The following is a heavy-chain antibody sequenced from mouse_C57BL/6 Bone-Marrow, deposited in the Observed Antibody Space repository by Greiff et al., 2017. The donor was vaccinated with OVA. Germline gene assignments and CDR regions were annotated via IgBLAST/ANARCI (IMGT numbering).Heavy chain of an antibody. Sequence: QVQLQQPGAELVKPGASVKMSCKASGYTFTSYWITWVKQRPGQGLEWIGDISPGSGSTNYNEKFKSKATLTVDTSSSTAYMQLSSLTSEDSAVYYCARGEKNGYYFDYWGQGTTLTVSS. CDR1: GYTFTSYW. CDR3: ARGEKNGYYFDY. V-gene: IGHV1-55*01. D-gene: IGHD2-2*01. J-gene: IGHJ2*01. CDR2: ISPGSGST.